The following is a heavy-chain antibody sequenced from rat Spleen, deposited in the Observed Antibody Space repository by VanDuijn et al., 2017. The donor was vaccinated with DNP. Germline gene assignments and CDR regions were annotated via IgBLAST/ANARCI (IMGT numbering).Heavy chain of an antibody. V-gene: IGHV5-25*01. CDR1: GFTFSNYD. Sequence: EVQLVASGGGLLQPGRSLKLSCAASGFTFSNYDMAWVRHAPTIGLEWVASISLSGGSTYYRDSVKGLFTVSRDNAKSTLYLQMDSLRSEDTATYYCARHNYDGTLEDAMDAWGQGTSVTGSS. D-gene: IGHD1-12*02. J-gene: IGHJ4*01. CDR3: ARHNYDGTLEDAMDA. CDR2: ISLSGGST.